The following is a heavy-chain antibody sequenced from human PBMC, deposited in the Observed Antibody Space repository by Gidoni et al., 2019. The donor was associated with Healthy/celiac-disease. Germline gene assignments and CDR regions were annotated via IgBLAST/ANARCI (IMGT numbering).Heavy chain of an antibody. CDR2: IYYSGST. CDR3: ARDLVLMVRGVTDYYYYYGMDV. D-gene: IGHD3-10*01. V-gene: IGHV4-39*07. Sequence: QLQLQESGPGLVKPSETLSLTCTVSGGSISSSSYYSGWLRQPPGKGLEWIGSIYYSGSTYYNPSLKSRVTISVDTSKNQFSLKLSSVTAADTAVYYCARDLVLMVRGVTDYYYYYGMDVWGQGTTVTVSS. J-gene: IGHJ6*02. CDR1: GGSISSSSYY.